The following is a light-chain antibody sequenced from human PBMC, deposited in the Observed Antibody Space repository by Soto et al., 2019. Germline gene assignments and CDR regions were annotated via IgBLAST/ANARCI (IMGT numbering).Light chain of an antibody. V-gene: IGLV2-14*01. J-gene: IGLJ3*02. CDR3: SSYTSNTTRM. Sequence: QSVLTQPASVSGSPGQSITISCTGTSSDVGAYNYVSWYQKHPGKAPKLMLYEVSNRPSGVSHRFSGSKSGNTASLFISGLQAEDEADYYCSSYTSNTTRMFGGGTKVTVL. CDR2: EVS. CDR1: SSDVGAYNY.